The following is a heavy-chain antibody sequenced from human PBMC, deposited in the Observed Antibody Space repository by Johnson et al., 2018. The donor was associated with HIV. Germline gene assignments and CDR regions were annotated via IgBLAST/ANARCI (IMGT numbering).Heavy chain of an antibody. Sequence: QEKLVESGGGLVQPGGSLRLSCAASGFTFSSYAMHWVRPAPGRGLEWVAVISYDANNKYYADSVKGRFTISRDNSKNTLYLQMNSLRAEDTAVYYCARGSGVGAFDIWGQGTMVTVSS. V-gene: IGHV3-30-3*01. D-gene: IGHD7-27*01. J-gene: IGHJ3*02. CDR2: ISYDANNK. CDR3: ARGSGVGAFDI. CDR1: GFTFSSYA.